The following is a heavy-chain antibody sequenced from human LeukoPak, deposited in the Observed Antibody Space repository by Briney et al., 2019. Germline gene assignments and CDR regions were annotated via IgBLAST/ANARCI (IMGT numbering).Heavy chain of an antibody. CDR3: AKDVAGDPYYFDY. CDR2: IRYDGSNN. CDR1: GFTFSSYG. Sequence: PGGSLRLSCAASGFTFSSYGMHWVRQAPGKGLEWVAFIRYDGSNNYYADSVKGRFTISRDNSKNTLYLQMNSLRAEDTAVYYCAKDVAGDPYYFDYWGQGTLVTVSS. J-gene: IGHJ4*02. D-gene: IGHD7-27*01. V-gene: IGHV3-30*02.